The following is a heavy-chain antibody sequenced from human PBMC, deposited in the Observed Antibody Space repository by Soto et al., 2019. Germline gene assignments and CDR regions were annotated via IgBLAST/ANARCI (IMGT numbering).Heavy chain of an antibody. CDR3: ARELLEWPNWFDP. Sequence: GGSLRLSCAASGFTFSSYGMHWVRQAPGKGLEWVAVIWYDGSNKYYADSVKGRFTISRDNSKNTLYLQMNSLRAEDTAVYYCARELLEWPNWFDPWGQGTLVTVSS. CDR1: GFTFSSYG. CDR2: IWYDGSNK. V-gene: IGHV3-33*01. J-gene: IGHJ5*02. D-gene: IGHD3-3*01.